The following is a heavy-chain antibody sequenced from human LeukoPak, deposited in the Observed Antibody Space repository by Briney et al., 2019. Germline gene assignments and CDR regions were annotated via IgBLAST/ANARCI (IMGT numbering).Heavy chain of an antibody. CDR2: IYPGDSDT. D-gene: IGHD2-2*01. J-gene: IGHJ4*02. V-gene: IGHV5-51*01. CDR3: ARRGYCSSTSCYASFAFDY. Sequence: GESLKISCKGSGYTFINYWIGWVRQMPAKGLEWMGIIYPGDSDTRYSPSFQGQVTISADKSISTAYLQWSSLKASDTAMYYCARRGYCSSTSCYASFAFDYWGQGTLVTVSS. CDR1: GYTFINYW.